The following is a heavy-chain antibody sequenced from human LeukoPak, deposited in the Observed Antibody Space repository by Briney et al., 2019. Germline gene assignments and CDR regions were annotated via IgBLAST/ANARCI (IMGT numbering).Heavy chain of an antibody. D-gene: IGHD5-12*01. CDR3: ARVPYSDYVWYFDL. CDR2: IYTSGST. CDR1: GGSLSGYS. V-gene: IGHV4-4*07. Sequence: PSETLSLTCTVSGGSLSGYSWNWIRQPAGKGLEWIGRIYTSGSTNYNPSLKSRVTMSLDTSKNQFSLRLNSVTAADTAVYYCARVPYSDYVWYFDLWGRGTLVSVSS. J-gene: IGHJ2*01.